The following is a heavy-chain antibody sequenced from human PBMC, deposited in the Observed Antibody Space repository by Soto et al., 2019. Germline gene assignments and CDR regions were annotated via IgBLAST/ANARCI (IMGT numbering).Heavy chain of an antibody. V-gene: IGHV3-23*01. D-gene: IGHD6-13*01. Sequence: PGGSLRLSCAASGFTFSSYAMSWVRQAPGKGLEWVSGISGSGGSKYNADSVRGRFTISRDNSKNTLYLQMNSLRAEDTAVYYCAKGVGVAAAGTDFQHWGQGTLVTVSS. CDR3: AKGVGVAAAGTDFQH. CDR2: ISGSGGSK. J-gene: IGHJ1*01. CDR1: GFTFSSYA.